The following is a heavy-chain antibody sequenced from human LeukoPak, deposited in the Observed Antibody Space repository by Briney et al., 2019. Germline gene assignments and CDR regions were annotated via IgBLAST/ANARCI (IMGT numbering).Heavy chain of an antibody. CDR3: ARDPTEGAFDI. CDR2: MNPSGGST. Sequence: ASVRVSFKASGYTFTSYYMHWVRQAPGQGREWMGMMNPSGGSTSYAQKFQGRVTMTRDMSTSTVYMELSSLRSEDTAVYYCARDPTEGAFDIWGQGTMVTVSS. CDR1: GYTFTSYY. V-gene: IGHV1-46*01. J-gene: IGHJ3*02. D-gene: IGHD1-14*01.